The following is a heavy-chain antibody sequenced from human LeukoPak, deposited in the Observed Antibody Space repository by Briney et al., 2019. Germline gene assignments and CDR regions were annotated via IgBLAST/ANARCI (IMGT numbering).Heavy chain of an antibody. CDR3: ARDGFLWFGELPKFSPYYFDY. CDR2: IYWIGGST. CDR1: GFTFDDYG. D-gene: IGHD3-10*01. J-gene: IGHJ4*02. Sequence: PGGSLRLSCAAAGFTFDDYGMSWVRQAPGKGLGWVSGIYWIGGSTGYADSVKGRFSISRDNAKNSLYQEMNSLRGEDTALYYCARDGFLWFGELPKFSPYYFDYWGQGTLVTVPS. V-gene: IGHV3-20*04.